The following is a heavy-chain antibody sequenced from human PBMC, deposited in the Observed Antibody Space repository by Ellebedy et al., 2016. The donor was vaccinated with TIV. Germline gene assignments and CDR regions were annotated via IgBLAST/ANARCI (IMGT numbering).Heavy chain of an antibody. V-gene: IGHV1-2*04. J-gene: IGHJ4*02. CDR1: GYTFTDYY. D-gene: IGHD2-21*01. CDR2: INPNRGGT. CDR3: ARGMRQGLWWPYLDY. Sequence: AASVKVSCKASGYTFTDYYMHWVRQAPGQGLEWMGWINPNRGGTNSAQKFQGWVTMTRDTSISTAYMELSRLRSDETAVYYCARGMRQGLWWPYLDYWGQGTLVTVSS.